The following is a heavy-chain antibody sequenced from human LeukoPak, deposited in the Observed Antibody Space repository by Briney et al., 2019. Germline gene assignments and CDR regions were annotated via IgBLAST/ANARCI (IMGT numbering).Heavy chain of an antibody. CDR2: ISGSGGST. J-gene: IGHJ3*01. CDR1: GFTFSSYA. Sequence: QPGGSLRLSCAASGFTFSSYAMNWVRQAPGKGLEWVSSISGSGGSTYYAASMKGRFTVSRDNNKNTLSLQMDRLRAEDTALYYCARRYYYDDSGYYYGTFDVWGQGTMVTVSS. CDR3: ARRYYYDDSGYYYGTFDV. V-gene: IGHV3-23*01. D-gene: IGHD3-22*01.